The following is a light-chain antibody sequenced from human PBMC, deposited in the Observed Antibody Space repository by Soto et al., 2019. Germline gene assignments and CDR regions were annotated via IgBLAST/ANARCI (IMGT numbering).Light chain of an antibody. CDR2: DVS. CDR3: SSYTSTSTPV. CDR1: SSDVGGYNY. Sequence: QSALTQPASVSGSPGQSITISCTGTSSDVGGYNYVSWYQQRPGKAPKLTIYDVSNRPSGVSNRFSGSKSGNTASLTISGLQAEDEADYYCSSYTSTSTPVFGGGTKLTVL. V-gene: IGLV2-14*01. J-gene: IGLJ2*01.